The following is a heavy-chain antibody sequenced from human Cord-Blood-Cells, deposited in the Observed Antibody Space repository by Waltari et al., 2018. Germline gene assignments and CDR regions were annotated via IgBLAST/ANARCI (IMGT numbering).Heavy chain of an antibody. CDR3: ARTVVVPAAIHAFDI. J-gene: IGHJ3*02. CDR2: IYTGGST. D-gene: IGHD2-2*02. V-gene: IGHV3-53*01. CDR1: GVTVCSTS. Sequence: EVQLVESGGGLIEHGGSLRLACAASGVTVCSTSISWVRQAPGKGLECVSVIYTGGSTNDADSVNGRSTISRDNSKKTLYLQMNSLRAEDTAVYYCARTVVVPAAIHAFDIWGQGTMVTVSS.